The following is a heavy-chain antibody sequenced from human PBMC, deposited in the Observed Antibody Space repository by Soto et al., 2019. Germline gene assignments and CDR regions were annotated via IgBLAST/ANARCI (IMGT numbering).Heavy chain of an antibody. D-gene: IGHD6-19*01. Sequence: GESLKISCKGSGYSFTSYWIGWVRQMPGKSLEWMGIIYPGDSDTRYSPSFQGQVTISADKSISTAYLQWSSLKASDTAMYYCASLYDSSGSNDAFVIWCQTPSVTVS. CDR3: ASLYDSSGSNDAFVI. CDR2: IYPGDSDT. V-gene: IGHV5-51*01. CDR1: GYSFTSYW. J-gene: IGHJ3*02.